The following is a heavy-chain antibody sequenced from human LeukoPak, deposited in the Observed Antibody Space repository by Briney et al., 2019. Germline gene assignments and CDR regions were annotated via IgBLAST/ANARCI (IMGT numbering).Heavy chain of an antibody. CDR2: INPNSGGT. D-gene: IGHD3-3*01. CDR1: GYTFTGYY. Sequence: ASVKVSCKASGYTFTGYYMHWVRQAPGQGLEWMGWINPNSGGTNYAQKFQGRVTMTRDTSISTAYMELSRLRSDDTAVYYCARFIEGNGYSPPYYYYMDVWGKGTTVIVSS. V-gene: IGHV1-2*02. CDR3: ARFIEGNGYSPPYYYYMDV. J-gene: IGHJ6*03.